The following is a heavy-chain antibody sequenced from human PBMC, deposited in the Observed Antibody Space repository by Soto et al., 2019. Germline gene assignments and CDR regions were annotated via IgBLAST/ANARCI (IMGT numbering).Heavy chain of an antibody. Sequence: EVQLLESGGGLVQPGGSLRLSCAASGFTFSSYAMSWVRQAPGKGLEWVSGISGSGGSTYYADSVKGRFTISRDNSKNALYLQMNSLRAEETAVYYCAKEGGRDYGSGLDYWGQGTLVTVSS. J-gene: IGHJ4*02. D-gene: IGHD3-10*01. CDR2: ISGSGGST. CDR1: GFTFSSYA. CDR3: AKEGGRDYGSGLDY. V-gene: IGHV3-23*01.